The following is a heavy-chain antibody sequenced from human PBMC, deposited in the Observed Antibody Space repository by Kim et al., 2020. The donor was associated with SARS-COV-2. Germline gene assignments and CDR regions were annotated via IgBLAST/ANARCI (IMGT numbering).Heavy chain of an antibody. CDR3: ARHEKRITMVRGVINSDY. J-gene: IGHJ4*02. CDR2: IDPSDSYT. V-gene: IGHV5-10-1*01. D-gene: IGHD3-10*01. CDR1: GYSFTSYW. Sequence: GESLKISCKGSGYSFTSYWISWVRQMPGKGLEWMGRIDPSDSYTNYSPSFQGHVTISADKSISTAYLQWSSLKASDTAMYYCARHEKRITMVRGVINSDYWGQGTLVTVSS.